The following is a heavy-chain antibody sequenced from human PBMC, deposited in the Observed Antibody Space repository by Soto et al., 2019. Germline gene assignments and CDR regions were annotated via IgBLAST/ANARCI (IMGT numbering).Heavy chain of an antibody. J-gene: IGHJ4*02. Sequence: QLQLQESGPGLVKPSETLSLTCTVSGGSISGSSYYWGWIRQPPGKGLEWIGTIFYSGTTYYNPSXXXRXXXXXXXXXXXXXXXXXXXXXAXTXXXXXXXYGDYPDYWGQGTLVTVSS. CDR3: XXYGDYPDY. D-gene: IGHD4-17*01. CDR2: IFYSGTT. V-gene: IGHV4-39*01. CDR1: GGSISGSSYY.